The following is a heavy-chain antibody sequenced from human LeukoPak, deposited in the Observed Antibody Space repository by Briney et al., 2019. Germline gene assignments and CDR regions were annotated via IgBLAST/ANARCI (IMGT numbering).Heavy chain of an antibody. D-gene: IGHD6-6*01. CDR3: ARPGAARRDGGFDY. V-gene: IGHV4-34*01. CDR1: GGSFSGYY. CDR2: INHSGST. Sequence: SETLSLTCAVYGGSFSGYYWSWIRQPPGKGLEWIGEINHSGSTNYNPSLKSQVTISVDTSKNQFSLKLSSVTAADTAVYYCARPGAARRDGGFDYWGQGTLVTVSS. J-gene: IGHJ4*02.